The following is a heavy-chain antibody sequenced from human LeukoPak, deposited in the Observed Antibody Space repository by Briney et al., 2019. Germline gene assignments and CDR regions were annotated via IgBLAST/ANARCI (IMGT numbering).Heavy chain of an antibody. V-gene: IGHV3-23*01. CDR1: GFTFSSYA. J-gene: IGHJ3*02. D-gene: IGHD3-16*02. Sequence: PGGSLRLSCAASGFTFSSYAMSWVRQAPGKGLEWVSAISGSGGSTYYADSVKGRFTISRDNSKNTLYLQMNSLRAEDTAVYYCAKDLLYDYVWGSYLDGAFDIWGQGTTVTVSS. CDR2: ISGSGGST. CDR3: AKDLLYDYVWGSYLDGAFDI.